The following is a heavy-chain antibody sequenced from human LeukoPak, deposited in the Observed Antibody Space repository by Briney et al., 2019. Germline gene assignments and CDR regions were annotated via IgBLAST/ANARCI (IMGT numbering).Heavy chain of an antibody. CDR3: ARDNDSRDPPHFDY. J-gene: IGHJ4*02. CDR2: IIVIFGTP. D-gene: IGHD3-16*01. CDR1: GGTFDSYA. V-gene: IGHV1-69*06. Sequence: SVKVSCKASGGTFDSYAFSWVRQAPGQGLEWMGGIIVIFGTPKYAQKFQGRVTITADKSTSTAYMELSSLRSEDTAVYYCARDNDSRDPPHFDYWGQGTLVTVSS.